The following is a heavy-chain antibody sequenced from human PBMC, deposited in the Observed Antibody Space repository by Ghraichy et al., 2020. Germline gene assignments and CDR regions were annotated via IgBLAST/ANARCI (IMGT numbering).Heavy chain of an antibody. D-gene: IGHD6-19*01. CDR3: AKDLAVAGTLVDY. CDR2: ISGSGGST. CDR1: GFTFSSYA. Sequence: LSLTCAASGFTFSSYAMSWVRQAPGKGLEWVSAISGSGGSTYYVDSVKGRFTISRDNSKNTLYLQMNSLRAEDTAVYYCAKDLAVAGTLVDYWGQGTLVTVSS. V-gene: IGHV3-23*01. J-gene: IGHJ4*02.